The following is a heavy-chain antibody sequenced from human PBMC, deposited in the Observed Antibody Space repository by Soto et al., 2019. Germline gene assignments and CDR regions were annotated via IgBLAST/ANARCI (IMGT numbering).Heavy chain of an antibody. CDR3: AREYIVVAHNAFDI. J-gene: IGHJ3*02. D-gene: IGHD2-21*01. V-gene: IGHV1-46*01. Sequence: ASVKVSCKASGYTFTSYYMHWVRQAPGQGLEWMGIINPSCGSTSYAQKFQGRVIMTRDTSTSAVYMELSSLRSEDTAGHYCAREYIVVAHNAFDIWGRGTMVTVSS. CDR1: GYTFTSYY. CDR2: INPSCGST.